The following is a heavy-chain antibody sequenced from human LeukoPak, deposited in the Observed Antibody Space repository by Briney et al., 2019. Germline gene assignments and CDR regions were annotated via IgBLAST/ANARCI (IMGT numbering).Heavy chain of an antibody. Sequence: ASVKVSCKASGFALTTYNIVWLRQAPGQGLEWVGWVTAFNENTHYSRKVQGRVTMTRDTSTSTAYMELRSLRSDGTAVYYCARNTYGYKFSMDVWGKGTSVTVSS. D-gene: IGHD5-24*01. CDR1: GFALTTYN. V-gene: IGHV1-18*01. CDR3: ARNTYGYKFSMDV. CDR2: VTAFNENT. J-gene: IGHJ6*03.